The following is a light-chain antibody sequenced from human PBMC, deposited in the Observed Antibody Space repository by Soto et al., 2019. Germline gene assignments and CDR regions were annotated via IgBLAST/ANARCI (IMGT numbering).Light chain of an antibody. CDR2: DAY. Sequence: EIALTQSPATLSLSPGERATLSCRVSQSVSNYLAWYQQKPGQAPRLLIYDAYNRATGIPARFSGSGSGTDFTLTISSLEPEDVAVYSGERYDGWESPRFGHGTEVDIK. CDR3: ERYDGWESPR. V-gene: IGKV3-11*01. CDR1: QSVSNY. J-gene: IGKJ1*01.